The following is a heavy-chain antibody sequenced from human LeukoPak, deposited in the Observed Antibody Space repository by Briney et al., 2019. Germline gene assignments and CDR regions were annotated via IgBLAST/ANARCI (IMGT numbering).Heavy chain of an antibody. J-gene: IGHJ3*02. CDR2: INPNTGGT. CDR1: GYTFTGYY. D-gene: IGHD5-24*01. V-gene: IGHV1-2*06. Sequence: ASVKVSCKASGYTFTGYYMNWVRQAPGQGLEWLGRINPNTGGTNFAQTFQGRVTMTRDTSITTAYMELSRLRSDDTAVYYCARVGDGLNDAFDIWGQGTMVTVSS. CDR3: ARVGDGLNDAFDI.